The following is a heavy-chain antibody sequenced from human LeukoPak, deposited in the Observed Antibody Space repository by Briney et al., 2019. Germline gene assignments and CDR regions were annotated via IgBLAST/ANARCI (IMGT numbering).Heavy chain of an antibody. V-gene: IGHV3-33*01. J-gene: IGHJ4*02. CDR3: AATTAMVHHALDY. D-gene: IGHD5-18*01. Sequence: PGGSLRLSCAASGLTFRSYGMHGVPEAPGKGVERVAVIWYDGSNKYYADSVKGRFTISRDNSKNTLYLQMNSLRGEDTAVYYCAATTAMVHHALDYWGQGTLVSVCS. CDR1: GLTFRSYG. CDR2: IWYDGSNK.